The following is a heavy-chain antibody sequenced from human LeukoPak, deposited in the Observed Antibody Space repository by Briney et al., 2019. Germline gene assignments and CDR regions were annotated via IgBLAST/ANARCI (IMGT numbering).Heavy chain of an antibody. J-gene: IGHJ4*02. CDR3: ARLVGAATDPFDY. Sequence: PSETLSLTCTVSGGSISSRTYYWGWIRQPPGKGVEWIASIYYSGSTYYNPSLKSRVTISIDTSKNQFSLKLSSVTAADTAVYYCARLVGAATDPFDYWGQGTLVTVSS. D-gene: IGHD1-26*01. CDR1: GGSISSRTYY. V-gene: IGHV4-39*01. CDR2: IYYSGST.